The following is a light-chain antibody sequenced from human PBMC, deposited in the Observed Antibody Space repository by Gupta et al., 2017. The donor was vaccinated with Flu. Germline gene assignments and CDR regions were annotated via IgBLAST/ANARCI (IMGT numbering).Light chain of an antibody. Sequence: SSELTQLFSVSASPGPTASLTCSGDNLGDKYACWYQQKPGQSPVLVIYRDNKRPSGIPERFSASTSGCTATLTISETQPVDEADYYCQAWDSDTAHYVFGTGTKLSVL. CDR2: RDN. CDR1: NLGDKY. V-gene: IGLV3-1*01. CDR3: QAWDSDTAHYV. J-gene: IGLJ1*01.